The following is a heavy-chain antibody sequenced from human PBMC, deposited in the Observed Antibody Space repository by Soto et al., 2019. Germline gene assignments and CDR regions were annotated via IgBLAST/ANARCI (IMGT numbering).Heavy chain of an antibody. CDR2: IYRGGST. CDR3: ARARFGGLGAIFADY. J-gene: IGHJ4*02. CDR1: GFTVSNNY. D-gene: IGHD3-3*01. Sequence: EVQLVNSGGGLVQPGGSLRLSCAASGFTVSNNYMSWVRQAPGKGLEWVSVIYRGGSTYYADSVKDRFTISRDNSENTLDLQMSRLRAEDTAVYYFARARFGGLGAIFADYWGQGTLVTVSS. V-gene: IGHV3-66*01.